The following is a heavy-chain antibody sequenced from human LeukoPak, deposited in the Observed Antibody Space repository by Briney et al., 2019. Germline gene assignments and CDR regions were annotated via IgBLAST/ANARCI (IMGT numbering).Heavy chain of an antibody. CDR2: INPNSGGT. J-gene: IGHJ4*02. V-gene: IGHV1-2*02. CDR1: GCTFSSYA. D-gene: IGHD3-16*01. Sequence: GASVKVSCKASGCTFSSYAISWLRPAPGQGLEWMGWINPNSGGTNYAQKFQGRVTMTRDTSISTAYMELSRLRSDDTAVYYCARNWGSWGQGTLVTVSS. CDR3: ARNWGS.